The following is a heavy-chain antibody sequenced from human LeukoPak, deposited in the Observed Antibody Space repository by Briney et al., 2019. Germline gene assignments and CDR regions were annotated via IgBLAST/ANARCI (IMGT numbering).Heavy chain of an antibody. CDR3: ARANSDYPYYYDGMDV. V-gene: IGHV4-34*01. CDR2: INHSGST. Sequence: SETLSLTCAVYGGSFSGYYWSWIRQPPGKGLEWIGEINHSGSTNYNPSLKSRVTISVDTSKNQFSLKLSSVTAADTAVYYCARANSDYPYYYDGMDVWGQGTTVTVSS. J-gene: IGHJ6*02. CDR1: GGSFSGYY. D-gene: IGHD4-11*01.